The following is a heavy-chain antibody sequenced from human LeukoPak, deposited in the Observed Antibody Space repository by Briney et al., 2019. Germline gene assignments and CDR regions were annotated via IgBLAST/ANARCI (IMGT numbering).Heavy chain of an antibody. V-gene: IGHV3-7*01. CDR2: IKKDGSVR. CDR3: ARSSGGSWLDSYYYYGMDV. CDR1: GFAFDIYW. D-gene: IGHD6-13*01. Sequence: GGSLRLSCAASGFAFDIYWMTWVRQAPGKGLEWVANIKKDGSVRQYVDAVKGRFTISRDNAKNSLYLQMNSLRAEDTAVYYCARSSGGSWLDSYYYYGMDVWGQGTTVTVSS. J-gene: IGHJ6*02.